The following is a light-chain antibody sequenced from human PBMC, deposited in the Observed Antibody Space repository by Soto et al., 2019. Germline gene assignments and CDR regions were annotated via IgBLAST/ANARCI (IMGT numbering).Light chain of an antibody. J-gene: IGLJ2*01. CDR1: RANIGAGFD. Sequence: QAVVTQPPSVSGAPGQRVTISCTGTRANIGAGFDVHWYQHLPGAPPKLLIFGTTNRPSGVPDRFSASKSGTSASLAITGLQAEDEGDYFCQSHDVNLSGVIFGGGTKLTVL. CDR3: QSHDVNLSGVI. CDR2: GTT. V-gene: IGLV1-40*01.